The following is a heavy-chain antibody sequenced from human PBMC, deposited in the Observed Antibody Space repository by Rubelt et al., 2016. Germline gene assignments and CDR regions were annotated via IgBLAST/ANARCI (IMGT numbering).Heavy chain of an antibody. CDR3: AKSPLKVVFGVVILYYFDY. CDR1: GFTFSSYA. J-gene: IGHJ4*02. CDR2: INTDGSST. V-gene: IGHV3-23*01. D-gene: IGHD3-3*01. Sequence: EVQLLESGGGLVQPGGSLRLSCAASGFTFSSYAMSWVRQAPGKGLVWVSRINTDGSSTSYADSVKGRFTISRDNAKNTLFLQVNSLRAEDTAVYYCAKSPLKVVFGVVILYYFDYWGQGTLVTVSS.